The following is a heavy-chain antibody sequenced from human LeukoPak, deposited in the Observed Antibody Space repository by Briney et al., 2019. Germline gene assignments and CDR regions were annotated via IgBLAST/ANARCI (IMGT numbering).Heavy chain of an antibody. CDR3: ARERTGGPDYFFYYMDV. CDR1: GYTFTNYY. V-gene: IGHV1-46*01. Sequence: ASVKVSCKASGYTFTNYYMHWVRQAPGQGLEWMGIIKPGGGDTSYAQKFQGRVTITRDTSTSTVDMELTSLRTDDTAVYYCARERTGGPDYFFYYMDVWGTGTPVTVSS. D-gene: IGHD7-27*01. CDR2: IKPGGGDT. J-gene: IGHJ6*03.